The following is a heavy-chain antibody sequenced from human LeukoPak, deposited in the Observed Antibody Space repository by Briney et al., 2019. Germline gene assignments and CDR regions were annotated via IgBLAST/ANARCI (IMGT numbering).Heavy chain of an antibody. CDR1: GNSISSTNYF. Sequence: SETLSLTCTVSGNSISSTNYFWGWIRQPPGKGLEWIGSIYYSGSTYYNPSLKSRVTISVDTSKTQFSLKLSSVTAADTAVYYCARDHGSSNWYYYWGQGTLVTVAS. CDR3: ARDHGSSNWYYY. V-gene: IGHV4-39*07. CDR2: IYYSGST. D-gene: IGHD6-13*01. J-gene: IGHJ4*02.